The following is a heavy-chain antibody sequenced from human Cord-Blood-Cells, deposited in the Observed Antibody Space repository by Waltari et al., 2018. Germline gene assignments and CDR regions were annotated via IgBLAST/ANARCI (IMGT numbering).Heavy chain of an antibody. Sequence: QVQLVQSGAEVKKPGASVKVSCKASGYTFTGYYMHWVRQAPGQGLEWMGWINPNSGGTNYAQKFQGRVTMTRDTSISTAYMELSRLRSDDTAVYYCARDFSYCSSTSCRSYYYYYYMDVWGKGTTVTVSS. CDR2: INPNSGGT. J-gene: IGHJ6*03. CDR3: ARDFSYCSSTSCRSYYYYYYMDV. CDR1: GYTFTGYY. V-gene: IGHV1-2*02. D-gene: IGHD2-2*01.